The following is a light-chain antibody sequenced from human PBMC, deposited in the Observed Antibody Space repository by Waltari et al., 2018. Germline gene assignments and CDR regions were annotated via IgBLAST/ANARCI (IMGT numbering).Light chain of an antibody. CDR2: AAS. J-gene: IGKJ3*01. CDR3: QKYNSAPVT. Sequence: DIQMTQSTSSLSASVGNRVTITCRASQGIHNHLAWHQQNPGKAPKLLIYAASTLQSEGPSRFSGSGSGTDFTLTISSLQPEDVATYYCQKYNSAPVTFGPGTKVDIK. CDR1: QGIHNH. V-gene: IGKV1-27*01.